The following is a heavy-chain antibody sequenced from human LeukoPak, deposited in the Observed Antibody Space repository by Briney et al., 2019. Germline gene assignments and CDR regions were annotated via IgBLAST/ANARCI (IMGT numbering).Heavy chain of an antibody. CDR2: ISYDGSNK. V-gene: IGHV3-30*18. Sequence: GGSLRLSCAASGFTFSSYGMHWIRQAPGKGLEWVAVISYDGSNKYYADSVKGRFTISRDNSKNTLYLQMNSLRAEDTAVYYCAKEGLVSSIQKSYYYYYMDVWGKGITVTVSS. J-gene: IGHJ6*03. CDR3: AKEGLVSSIQKSYYYYYMDV. D-gene: IGHD2-2*01. CDR1: GFTFSSYG.